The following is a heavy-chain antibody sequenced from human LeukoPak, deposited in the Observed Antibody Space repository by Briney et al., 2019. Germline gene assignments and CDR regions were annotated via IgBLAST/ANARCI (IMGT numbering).Heavy chain of an antibody. CDR2: IYTSGST. J-gene: IGHJ3*02. CDR1: GGSISSYY. V-gene: IGHV4-4*07. Sequence: NPSDTLSLTCTVSGGSISSYYWSWIRQPAGKGLEGIGRIYTSGSTNYNPSLKSRVTMSVDTSKNQFSLKLSSVTAADTAMYYCASTSSWFLRDAFDIWGQGTMVTVSS. D-gene: IGHD6-13*01. CDR3: ASTSSWFLRDAFDI.